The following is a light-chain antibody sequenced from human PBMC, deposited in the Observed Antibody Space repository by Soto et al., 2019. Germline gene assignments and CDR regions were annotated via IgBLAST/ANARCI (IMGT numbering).Light chain of an antibody. CDR2: KAS. CDR3: QQYHSYSLT. Sequence: DIQMTQSPSTLSASVGDRVTITCRASQSISSWLAWYQQQPGKAPKLLSYKASRLEGGFPSRFSGSGSGTDFTRTISSLQPDDFATYYCQQYHSYSLTFGGGTQVDIK. V-gene: IGKV1-5*03. CDR1: QSISSW. J-gene: IGKJ4*01.